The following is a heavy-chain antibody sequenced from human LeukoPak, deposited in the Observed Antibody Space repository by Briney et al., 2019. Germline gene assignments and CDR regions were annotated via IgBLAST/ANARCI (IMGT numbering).Heavy chain of an antibody. CDR1: GSTFSTYS. CDR3: AKAPPSY. Sequence: GGSLRLSCAASGSTFSTYSMNWVRQAPGKGLEWVAVISYDGSNKYYADSVKGRFTISRDNSKNTLYLQMNSLRAEDTAVYYCAKAPPSYWGQGTLVTVSS. V-gene: IGHV3-30*18. J-gene: IGHJ4*02. CDR2: ISYDGSNK.